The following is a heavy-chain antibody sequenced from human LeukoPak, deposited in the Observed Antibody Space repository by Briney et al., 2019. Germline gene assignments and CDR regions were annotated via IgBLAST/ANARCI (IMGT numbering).Heavy chain of an antibody. V-gene: IGHV5-51*01. CDR3: ARHALYSGSYEGSDY. J-gene: IGHJ4*02. CDR2: IYPGDSDT. D-gene: IGHD1-26*01. CDR1: GYSFTSYW. Sequence: GESLKISCKGSGYSFTSYWIGWVRQMPGKGLEWMGIIYPGDSDTRYSPSFQGQVTISADKSISTAYLQWSSLKASDTAMYYCARHALYSGSYEGSDYWGQGTLVTVSS.